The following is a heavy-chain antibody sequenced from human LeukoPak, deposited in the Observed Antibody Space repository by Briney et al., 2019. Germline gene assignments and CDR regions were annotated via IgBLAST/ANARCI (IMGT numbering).Heavy chain of an antibody. CDR3: ARGGAARLHFQN. Sequence: SETLSLTCTVSGGSISTYYWNWIRQPPGKGLEWIGYIYHSGSTNYSPSLQSRVTISVDTSKNQFSLNLNSVTAVDTAVYYCARGGAARLHFQNWGQGTLVTVSS. J-gene: IGHJ1*01. CDR2: IYHSGST. D-gene: IGHD6-6*01. V-gene: IGHV4-59*01. CDR1: GGSISTYY.